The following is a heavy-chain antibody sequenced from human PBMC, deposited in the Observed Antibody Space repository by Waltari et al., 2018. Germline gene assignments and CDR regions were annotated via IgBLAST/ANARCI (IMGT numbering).Heavy chain of an antibody. CDR3: ARIYGSGTFIYMDV. V-gene: IGHV4-4*07. CDR2: TYPGSTP. J-gene: IGHJ6*03. Sequence: QVQLQESGPGLVKPSETLSLTCTVPGGSIISYSWSWIRQPAGKGLEWIGRTYPGSTPYYNPSLQTRIMMSVDTSQNQFSLKLSSVTAADTAVYYCARIYGSGTFIYMDVWGKGTTVTVSS. CDR1: GGSIISYS. D-gene: IGHD3-10*01.